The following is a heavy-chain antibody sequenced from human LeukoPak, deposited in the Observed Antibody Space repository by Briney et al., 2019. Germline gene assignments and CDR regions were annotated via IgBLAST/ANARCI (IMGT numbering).Heavy chain of an antibody. CDR1: GFIFSHRG. V-gene: IGHV3-48*03. Sequence: QTGGSLRLSCAGAGFIFSHRGTIWVRQAPGRGLELASYISPTGDTIHYADSVKGRFTVSRDNAKNPLSLHMNSLRAEDTAVYYCATVDGPTVTTMFFDNWGQGTLVPVSS. J-gene: IGHJ4*02. D-gene: IGHD4-17*01. CDR3: ATVDGPTVTTMFFDN. CDR2: ISPTGDTI.